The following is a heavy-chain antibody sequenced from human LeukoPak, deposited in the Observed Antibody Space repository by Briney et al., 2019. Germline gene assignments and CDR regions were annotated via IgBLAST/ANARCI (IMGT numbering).Heavy chain of an antibody. D-gene: IGHD6-6*01. CDR1: GGSISSGGYY. Sequence: SQTLSLTCTVSGGSISSGGYYWSWIRQHPGKGLEWIGYIYYSGSTYYNPSLKSRVTISVDTPKNQFSLKLSSVTAADTAVYYCARRYSSSVDYWGQGTLVTVSS. J-gene: IGHJ4*02. V-gene: IGHV4-31*03. CDR3: ARRYSSSVDY. CDR2: IYYSGST.